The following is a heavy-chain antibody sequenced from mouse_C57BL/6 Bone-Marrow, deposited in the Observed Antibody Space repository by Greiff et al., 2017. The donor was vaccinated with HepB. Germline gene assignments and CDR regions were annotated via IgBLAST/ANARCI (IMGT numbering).Heavy chain of an antibody. Sequence: VQLKESGPGLAKPSQTLSLTCSVTGYSITSDYRNWIRKFPGNKLEYMGYISYSGSTYYNPSLKSRISITRDTSKNQYYLQLNSVTTEDTATYYCARLDYDYGRDYWGQGTTLTVSS. CDR2: ISYSGST. V-gene: IGHV3-8*01. D-gene: IGHD2-4*01. J-gene: IGHJ2*01. CDR3: ARLDYDYGRDY. CDR1: GYSITSDY.